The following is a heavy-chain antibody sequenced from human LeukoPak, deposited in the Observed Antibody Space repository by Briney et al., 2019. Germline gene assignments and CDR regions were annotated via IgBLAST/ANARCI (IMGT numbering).Heavy chain of an antibody. CDR3: VRDSDDYYWALDF. CDR1: GDSVSNNIAT. D-gene: IGHD3-10*01. V-gene: IGHV6-1*01. J-gene: IGHJ4*02. CDR2: TYYRSRWGN. Sequence: SQTLSLTCAISGDSVSNNIATWNWVRQSPSRDLEWLGRTYYRSRWGNDYAISMKSRITINPDTSRNQFSLQLNSVTPEDTAVYYCVRDSDDYYWALDFWGQGTPVTVSS.